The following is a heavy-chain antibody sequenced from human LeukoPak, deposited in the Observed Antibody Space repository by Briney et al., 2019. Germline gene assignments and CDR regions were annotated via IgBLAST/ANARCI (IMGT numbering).Heavy chain of an antibody. CDR2: IEPPGNET. Sequence: PGGSLRHSSAASEFTFCTNLMTWVRQAPGKGLEWVANIEPPGNETYYVDPVKGRFTISRDNAKNLLYLQMNSLRAEDTAVYYWGRFGYEAAVDYWGQGTLVTVSS. V-gene: IGHV3-7*01. CDR1: EFTFCTNL. D-gene: IGHD6-13*01. CDR3: GRFGYEAAVDY. J-gene: IGHJ4*02.